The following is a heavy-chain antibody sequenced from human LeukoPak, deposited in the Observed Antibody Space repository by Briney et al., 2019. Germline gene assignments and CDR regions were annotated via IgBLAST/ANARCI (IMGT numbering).Heavy chain of an antibody. CDR2: IIPIFGTA. CDR1: GYTFTSYY. Sequence: ASVKVSCKASGYTFTSYYMHWVRQAPGQGLEWMGRIIPIFGTANYAQKFQGRVAITTDESTSTAYMELSSLRSDDTAVYYCARASYDFWSGYHNWFDPWGQGTLVTVSS. D-gene: IGHD3-3*01. J-gene: IGHJ5*02. V-gene: IGHV1-69*05. CDR3: ARASYDFWSGYHNWFDP.